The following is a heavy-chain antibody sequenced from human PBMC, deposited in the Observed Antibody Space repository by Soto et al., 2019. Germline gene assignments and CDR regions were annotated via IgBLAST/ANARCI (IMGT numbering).Heavy chain of an antibody. D-gene: IGHD6-13*01. CDR2: IVVGSGDT. Sequence: VKVSCKASGFTFTSSAVQWVRQARGQRLEWIGWIVVGSGDTNSAQKFQERVTITRDMSTSTAYIELSSLRSEDTAVYYCAATIIAAVGTGYYYGMDVWGQGTTVTVSS. CDR3: AATIIAAVGTGYYYGMDV. CDR1: GFTFTSSA. V-gene: IGHV1-58*01. J-gene: IGHJ6*02.